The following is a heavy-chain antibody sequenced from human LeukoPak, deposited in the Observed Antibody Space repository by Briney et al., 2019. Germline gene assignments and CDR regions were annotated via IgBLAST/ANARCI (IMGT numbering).Heavy chain of an antibody. V-gene: IGHV3-53*01. CDR2: IYSGGST. D-gene: IGHD6-6*01. Sequence: GGSLRLSCAASGFTVSSNYMSWVRQAPGKGLEWVSIIYSGGSTYYADSVKGRFTISRDNSKNTLFLQMNSLRAEDTAVYYCARDRHSSSFMFDPWGQGTLVTVSS. J-gene: IGHJ5*02. CDR3: ARDRHSSSFMFDP. CDR1: GFTVSSNY.